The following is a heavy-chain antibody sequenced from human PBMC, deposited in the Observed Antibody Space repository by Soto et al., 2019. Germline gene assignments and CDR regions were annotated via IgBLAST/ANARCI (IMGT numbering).Heavy chain of an antibody. J-gene: IGHJ3*02. CDR2: ISGSGGST. CDR3: AKDPLGSSTMIVVVPDAFDI. CDR1: GFTFSSYA. D-gene: IGHD3-22*01. V-gene: IGHV3-23*01. Sequence: HPGGSLRLSCAASGFTFSSYAMSWVRQAPGKGLEWVSAISGSGGSTYYADSVKGRFTISRDNSKNTLYLQMNSLRAEDTAVYYCAKDPLGSSTMIVVVPDAFDIWGQGTMVTVSS.